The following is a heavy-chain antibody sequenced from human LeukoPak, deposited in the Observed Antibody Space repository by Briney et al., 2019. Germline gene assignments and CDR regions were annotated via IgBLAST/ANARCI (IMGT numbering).Heavy chain of an antibody. Sequence: GASVTVSCKASGYTFTGYYLHWARQAPGQGLEWMGWINSNRGDTNYAQKFQGRVTLTRDTSISTVYMELSRLKSDDTAVYYCVRLLAEGNYWGQGTLVTVSS. CDR2: INSNRGDT. V-gene: IGHV1-2*02. CDR3: VRLLAEGNY. CDR1: GYTFTGYY. D-gene: IGHD2-15*01. J-gene: IGHJ4*02.